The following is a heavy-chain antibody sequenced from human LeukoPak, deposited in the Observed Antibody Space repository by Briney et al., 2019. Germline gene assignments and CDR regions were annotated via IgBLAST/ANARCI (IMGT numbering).Heavy chain of an antibody. J-gene: IGHJ3*01. CDR1: GFTFGSYT. CDR3: ARDTYDILTGYYKWAF. CDR2: ISSSSSYI. D-gene: IGHD3-9*01. Sequence: GGSLRLSCAASGFTFGSYTMNWVRQAPGKGLEWVSSISSSSSYIYYADSVKGRFTISRDNAKNSLYLQMNSLRAEDTAVYYCARDTYDILTGYYKWAFWGQGTMVTVSS. V-gene: IGHV3-21*06.